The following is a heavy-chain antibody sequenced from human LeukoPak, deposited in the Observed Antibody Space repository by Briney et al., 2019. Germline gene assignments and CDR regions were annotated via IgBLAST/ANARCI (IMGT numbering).Heavy chain of an antibody. CDR3: ARSFGRYGSGSYYDY. J-gene: IGHJ4*02. CDR2: IDWDDDK. V-gene: IGHV2-70*04. D-gene: IGHD3-10*01. Sequence: SGPALVHPTQPLTLTCTFSGFSLRTSGMRGSWIRQPPGKALEWLALIDWDDDKFYSTSLKTRLTISKDTSKNQVVLTMTNMDPVDTATYYCARSFGRYGSGSYYDYWGQGTLVTVSS. CDR1: GFSLRTSGMR.